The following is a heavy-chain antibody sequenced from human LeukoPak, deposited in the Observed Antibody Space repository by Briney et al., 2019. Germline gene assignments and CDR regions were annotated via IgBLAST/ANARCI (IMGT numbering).Heavy chain of an antibody. CDR3: ARPAAAGGENFDY. V-gene: IGHV3-11*04. CDR1: GFTFSDYY. D-gene: IGHD6-13*01. J-gene: IGHJ4*02. Sequence: SGGSLRLSCAASGFTFSDYYVSWIRQAPGKGLEWVSYISSSGSTIYYADSVKGRFTISRDNAKNSLYLQMNSLRAEDTAVYYCARPAAAGGENFDYWGQGTLVTVSS. CDR2: ISSSGSTI.